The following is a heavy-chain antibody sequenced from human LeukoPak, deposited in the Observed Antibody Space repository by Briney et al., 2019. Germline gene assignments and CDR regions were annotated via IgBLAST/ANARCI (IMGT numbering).Heavy chain of an antibody. V-gene: IGHV3-30-3*01. CDR3: ARERQDTIVHSGAFDI. Sequence: GGSLRLSCGASGFTLGTYIMHWVRQAPGKGLQWVAAVASDGSQTFYIESVRGRFTISRDNSKNTLYLQMNTLRAEDTAVYFCARERQDTIVHSGAFDIWGQGTTVTVSS. CDR1: GFTLGTYI. J-gene: IGHJ3*02. CDR2: VASDGSQT. D-gene: IGHD3-10*01.